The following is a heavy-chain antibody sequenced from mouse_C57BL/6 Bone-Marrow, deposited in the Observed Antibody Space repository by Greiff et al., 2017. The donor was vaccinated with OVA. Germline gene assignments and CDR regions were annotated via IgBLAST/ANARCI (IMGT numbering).Heavy chain of an antibody. CDR1: GFNIKDDY. D-gene: IGHD1-1*01. Sequence: EVQLQQSGAELVRPGASVKLSCTASGFNIKDDYMHWVKQRPEQGLEWIGWIDPDDGDTEYASKFQGKATLTADTSSNTAYLQLSRLTSEASAFYYCTTGRFITTVVGVDYWGQGTTLTVSS. CDR2: IDPDDGDT. V-gene: IGHV14-4*01. J-gene: IGHJ2*01. CDR3: TTGRFITTVVGVDY.